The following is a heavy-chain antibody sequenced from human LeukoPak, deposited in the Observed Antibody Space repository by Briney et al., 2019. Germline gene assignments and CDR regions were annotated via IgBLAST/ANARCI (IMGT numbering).Heavy chain of an antibody. CDR1: GASITSTNNW. CDR2: INHSGST. CDR3: ARGRFYYYDSSGYNYYYYYGMDV. J-gene: IGHJ6*02. V-gene: IGHV4-4*02. Sequence: SETLSLTCVVSGASITSTNNWWSWVRQSPGKGLEWIGEINHSGSTNYNPSLKSRVTISVDTSKNQFSLKLSSVTAADTAVYYCARGRFYYYDSSGYNYYYYYGMDVWGQGTTVTVSS. D-gene: IGHD3-22*01.